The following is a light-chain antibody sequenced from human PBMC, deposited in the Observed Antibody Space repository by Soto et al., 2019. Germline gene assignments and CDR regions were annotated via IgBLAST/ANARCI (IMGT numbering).Light chain of an antibody. CDR2: DAS. J-gene: IGKJ1*01. CDR3: QQRSNWPWT. V-gene: IGKV3-11*01. CDR1: QSVRNY. Sequence: EIVLTQSPATLSLSPGERATLSCRASQSVRNYLAWYQQKPGQAPRLLIYDASNRATGSPGRFSGSGSGSDFTLTISSLEPEDFAVYYCQQRSNWPWTFGQGTKVEIK.